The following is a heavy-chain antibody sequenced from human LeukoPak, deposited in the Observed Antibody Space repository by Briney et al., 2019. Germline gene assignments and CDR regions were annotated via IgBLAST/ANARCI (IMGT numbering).Heavy chain of an antibody. CDR2: MNPNSGNT. Sequence: ASVKVSCKASGYTFTSYGISWVRQAPGQGLEWMGWMNPNSGNTGYAQKFQGRVTMTRNTSISTAYMELSSLRSEDTAVYYCARRLGGRFGTVENWFDPWGQGTLVTVSS. D-gene: IGHD3-10*01. J-gene: IGHJ5*02. CDR1: GYTFTSYG. V-gene: IGHV1-8*02. CDR3: ARRLGGRFGTVENWFDP.